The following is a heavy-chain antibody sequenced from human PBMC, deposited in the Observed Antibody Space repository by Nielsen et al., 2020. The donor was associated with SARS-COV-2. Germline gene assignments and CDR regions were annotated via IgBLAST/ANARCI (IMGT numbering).Heavy chain of an antibody. Sequence: GESLKISCAASGFTFSTFGMHWVRQATGKGLEWVSAIGTAGDTYYPGSVKGRFTISRENAKNSLYLQMNSLRAGDTAVYYCARGDYSNYSYYYYYYMDVWGKGTTVTVSS. D-gene: IGHD4-11*01. CDR1: GFTFSTFG. V-gene: IGHV3-13*01. CDR2: IGTAGDT. J-gene: IGHJ6*03. CDR3: ARGDYSNYSYYYYYYMDV.